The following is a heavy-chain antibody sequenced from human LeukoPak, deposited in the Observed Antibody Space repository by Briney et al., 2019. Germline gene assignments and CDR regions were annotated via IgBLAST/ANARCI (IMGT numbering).Heavy chain of an antibody. D-gene: IGHD4-17*01. CDR2: IYPGDSDT. V-gene: IGHV5-51*01. CDR1: GYSFSGFW. Sequence: GGSLKISCKGSGYSFSGFWIGWVRQMPGKGPEWMGIIYPGDSDTRYSPSFQGQVTISVDKSISTAYLQWSSLKASDTAMFYCARHDYGDSPRGLGIWGQGTMVTVSS. CDR3: ARHDYGDSPRGLGI. J-gene: IGHJ3*02.